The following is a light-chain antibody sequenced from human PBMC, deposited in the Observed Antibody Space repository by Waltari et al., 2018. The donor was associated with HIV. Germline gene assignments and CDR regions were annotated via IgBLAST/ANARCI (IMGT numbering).Light chain of an antibody. CDR1: SSDGGGYNY. CDR2: EVS. V-gene: IGLV2-14*01. CDR3: SSYTSSSTLV. Sequence: QSALTQPASVSGSPGQSITISCTGTSSDGGGYNYVSWYQQHPGKAPNLMIYEVSNRPPGVSNRFSGSKSGNTASLTISGLQAEDEADYYCSSYTSSSTLVFGGGTKLTVL. J-gene: IGLJ3*02.